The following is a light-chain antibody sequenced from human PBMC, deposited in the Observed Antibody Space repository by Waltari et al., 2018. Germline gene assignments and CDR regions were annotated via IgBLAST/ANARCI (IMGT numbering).Light chain of an antibody. CDR1: SRDVGGYNY. CDR3: TSFTGAASWV. J-gene: IGLJ3*02. Sequence: QSALTQPASVSGSPGQSITIPCTGTSRDVGGYNYVPWLQQHPGRAPKLIIYEVSHRPSGVSGRFSGSKSANTASLTISGLQTEDEADYYCTSFTGAASWVFGAGTKVTV. V-gene: IGLV2-14*01. CDR2: EVS.